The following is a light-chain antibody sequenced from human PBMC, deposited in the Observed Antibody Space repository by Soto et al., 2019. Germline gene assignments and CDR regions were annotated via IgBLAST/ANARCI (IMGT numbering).Light chain of an antibody. V-gene: IGLV4-69*01. CDR2: LKSDGSH. CDR1: SGHSSYA. CDR3: HSCSTGIRV. Sequence: QLVLTQSPSASASLGASVKLTCTLSSGHSSYAIAWHQQQPEKGPRYLMKLKSDGSHSKGDGLPDLFSGSSSGTERYLTISLLHSDDDAYYYCHSCSTGIRVFGGGTKVTVL. J-gene: IGLJ3*02.